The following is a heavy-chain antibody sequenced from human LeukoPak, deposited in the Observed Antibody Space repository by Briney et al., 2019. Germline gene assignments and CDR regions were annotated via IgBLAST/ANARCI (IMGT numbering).Heavy chain of an antibody. J-gene: IGHJ4*02. Sequence: ASVKVSCKASGGTFSSYAISWVRQAPGQGLEWMGGIIPIFGTANYAQKFQGRVTITADESTSTAYMELSSLRAEDTALYYCARERYGGNSAYYFDYWGQGTLVTVSS. CDR1: GGTFSSYA. CDR2: IIPIFGTA. D-gene: IGHD4-23*01. V-gene: IGHV1-69*01. CDR3: ARERYGGNSAYYFDY.